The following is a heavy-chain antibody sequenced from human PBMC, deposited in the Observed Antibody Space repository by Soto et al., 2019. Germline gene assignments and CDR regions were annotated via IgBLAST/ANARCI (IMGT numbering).Heavy chain of an antibody. CDR3: AKINVLRFYGNYYDF. J-gene: IGHJ4*02. CDR2: ISGSGGST. Sequence: GGSLRLSCAASGFTFSTYAMTLLRHAPGKGLEWVSDISGSGGSTFYADSVKGRFTISRDNSKNTLYLQMNTLRAEDTAVYYCAKINVLRFYGNYYDFWGQGTLVIVSS. CDR1: GFTFSTYA. D-gene: IGHD3-3*01. V-gene: IGHV3-23*01.